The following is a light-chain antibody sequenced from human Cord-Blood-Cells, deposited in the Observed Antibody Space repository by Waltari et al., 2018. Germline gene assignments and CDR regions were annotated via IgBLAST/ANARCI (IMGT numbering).Light chain of an antibody. CDR2: QDS. CDR3: QAWDSSTWV. J-gene: IGLJ3*02. V-gene: IGLV3-1*01. CDR1: QLGATY. Sequence: SYELTQPPSVSVSPGQTASIPCSGDQLGATYACWYQHKPGQSPVMVIYQDSKRPSGIPERFSGSNSGNTATLTISGTQAMDEADYYCQAWDSSTWVFGGGTKLTVL.